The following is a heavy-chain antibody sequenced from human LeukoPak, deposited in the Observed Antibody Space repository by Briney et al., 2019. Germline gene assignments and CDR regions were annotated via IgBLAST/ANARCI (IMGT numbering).Heavy chain of an antibody. J-gene: IGHJ4*02. CDR1: VGTFSRYA. CDR3: ARGLGGGPYGDSPSFDY. D-gene: IGHD4-17*01. Sequence: ASVKVSCKASVGTFSRYAISWVQQAPGQGLEWMGRIIPIFGTANYAQKFQGRVTITADKSTSTAYMELSSLRSEDTAVYYCARGLGGGPYGDSPSFDYWGQGTLVTVSS. CDR2: IIPIFGTA. V-gene: IGHV1-69*06.